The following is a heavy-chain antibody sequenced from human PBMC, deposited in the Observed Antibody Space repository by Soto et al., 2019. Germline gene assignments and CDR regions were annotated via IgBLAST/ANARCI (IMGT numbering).Heavy chain of an antibody. CDR2: IYYSGST. Sequence: QVQLQESGPGLVKPSETLSLTCPVSGGSMSSYYWSWIRQPPGKGLEWIGYIYYSGSTTYNPSLKSRVTISVDTSKNQFSLKLSSVTAADTAVYYCARYGSGSSVWFDPWGQGTLVTVSS. D-gene: IGHD3-10*01. J-gene: IGHJ5*02. V-gene: IGHV4-59*01. CDR3: ARYGSGSSVWFDP. CDR1: GGSMSSYY.